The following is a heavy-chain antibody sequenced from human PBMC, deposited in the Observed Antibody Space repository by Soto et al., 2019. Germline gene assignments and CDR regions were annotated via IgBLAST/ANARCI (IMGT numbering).Heavy chain of an antibody. CDR2: INHSGST. V-gene: IGHV4-34*01. J-gene: IGHJ6*02. Sequence: SETLSLTCAVYGGSFSGYYWSWIRQPPGKGLEWIGEINHSGSTNYNPSLKSRVTISVDTSKNQFSLKLSSVTAADTAVYYCGRGRSGSYSTYYYYYYGMDVWGQGTTVTVSS. CDR3: GRGRSGSYSTYYYYYYGMDV. CDR1: GGSFSGYY. D-gene: IGHD3-10*01.